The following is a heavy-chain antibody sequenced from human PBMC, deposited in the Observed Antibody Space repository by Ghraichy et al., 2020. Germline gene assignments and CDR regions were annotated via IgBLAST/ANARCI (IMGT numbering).Heavy chain of an antibody. J-gene: IGHJ4*02. V-gene: IGHV4-39*01. D-gene: IGHD4-17*01. CDR1: GGSISGYNNY. CDR3: ARRPRMSPVTTKD. Sequence: SETPSLTCTVSGGSISGYNNYWGWVRQPPGKGLEWIGAIYYRGNTYYTPSLQSRVTISVDTSRNQFFLNLTSVTAADTAVYFCARRPRMSPVTTKDWGQGTLVTVSS. CDR2: IYYRGNT.